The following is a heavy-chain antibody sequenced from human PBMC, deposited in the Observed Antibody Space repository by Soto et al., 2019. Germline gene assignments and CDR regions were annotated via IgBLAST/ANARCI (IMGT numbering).Heavy chain of an antibody. CDR2: INHRGST. V-gene: IGHV4-34*01. J-gene: IGHJ4*02. CDR1: GGSFSGYY. Sequence: QVQLQQWGAGLLKPSETLSLTCAVYGGSFSGYYWSWIRQPPGKGREGIGEINHRGSTNNNPPLKSRVTISVDTSKNQFSLKLSSVTAADTAVYYCARGKLRAFKVTNRTDYFDYWGQGTLVTVSS. D-gene: IGHD4-17*01. CDR3: ARGKLRAFKVTNRTDYFDY.